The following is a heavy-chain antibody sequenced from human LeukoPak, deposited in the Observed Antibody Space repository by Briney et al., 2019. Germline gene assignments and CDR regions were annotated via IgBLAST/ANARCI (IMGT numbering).Heavy chain of an antibody. CDR1: GGSISSYC. D-gene: IGHD3-3*01. V-gene: IGHV4-59*01. CDR2: IYYSGST. J-gene: IGHJ4*02. Sequence: SETLSLTCTVSGGSISSYCWSWIRQPPGKGLEWFGYIYYSGSTNYNPSLKSRVTISVDTSKNQFSLKLTSVTAADTAVYYCARGVPEYYDFWSGYFYYFDYWGQGTLVTVSS. CDR3: ARGVPEYYDFWSGYFYYFDY.